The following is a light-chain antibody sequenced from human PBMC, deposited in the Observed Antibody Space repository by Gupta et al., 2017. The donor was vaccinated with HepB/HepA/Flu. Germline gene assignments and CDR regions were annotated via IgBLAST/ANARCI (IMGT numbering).Light chain of an antibody. J-gene: IGLJ2*01. CDR2: DVS. CDR1: SSDVGGYNY. Sequence: QSALTQPASVSGSPGQSITISCTGTSSDVGGYNYVSWYQQHPGKAPKLMFYDVSNRPAGVSSRCSASNSGNTASLTISGLEAEDEAYYYCSSYTSSSTLVFGGGTKLTVL. V-gene: IGLV2-14*03. CDR3: SSYTSSSTLV.